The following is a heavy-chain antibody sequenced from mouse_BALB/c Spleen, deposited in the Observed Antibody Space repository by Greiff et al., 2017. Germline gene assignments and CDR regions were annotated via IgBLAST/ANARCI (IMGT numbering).Heavy chain of an antibody. Sequence: VQLQQSGAELMKPGASVQISCKATGYTFSSYWIEWVKQRPGHGLEWIGEILPGSGSTYYNEKFKGKATFTADTSSNTAYMQLSSLTSEDSAVYYCARNYDYDGTWFAYWGQGTLVTVSA. CDR1: GYTFSSYW. CDR2: ILPGSGST. J-gene: IGHJ3*01. V-gene: IGHV1-9*01. D-gene: IGHD2-4*01. CDR3: ARNYDYDGTWFAY.